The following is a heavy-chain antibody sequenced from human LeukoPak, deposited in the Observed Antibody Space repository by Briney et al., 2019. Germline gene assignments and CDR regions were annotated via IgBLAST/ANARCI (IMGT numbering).Heavy chain of an antibody. Sequence: PGGSLRLSCAASGFTFRRYGMSGVRQAPAKGLEWVSTISGSGGSIYHADSVKGRFTISRDNSKNTLCLQMNNVGAEDTAIYYCAKDLGYDSSGHYPDAFEIWGQGTKVTVSS. D-gene: IGHD3-22*01. CDR2: ISGSGGSI. J-gene: IGHJ3*02. CDR3: AKDLGYDSSGHYPDAFEI. CDR1: GFTFRRYG. V-gene: IGHV3-23*01.